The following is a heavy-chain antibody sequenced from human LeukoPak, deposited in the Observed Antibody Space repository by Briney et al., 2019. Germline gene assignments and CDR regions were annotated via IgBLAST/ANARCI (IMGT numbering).Heavy chain of an antibody. D-gene: IGHD5-18*01. J-gene: IGHJ4*02. CDR2: MLDTVTT. Sequence: PSETLSLTCAVSGASMNTHYWSCIRQPPGKGLEWIGYMLDTVTTKDTPSLKSRFTLSADTSKNQFSLRLTSVTAADTAVYYCATIKRGNIFGYFDFWGQGIPVTVSS. V-gene: IGHV4-59*11. CDR1: GASMNTHY. CDR3: ATIKRGNIFGYFDF.